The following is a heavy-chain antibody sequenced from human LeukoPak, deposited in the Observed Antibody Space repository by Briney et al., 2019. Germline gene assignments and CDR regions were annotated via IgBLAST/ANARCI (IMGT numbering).Heavy chain of an antibody. CDR1: GGSISSSSYY. CDR3: ASSGYFYFDD. V-gene: IGHV4-39*01. CDR2: IYYSGST. J-gene: IGHJ4*02. Sequence: SETLSLTCTVSGGSISSSSYYWGWIRQPPGKGLEWIGSIYYSGSTYYNPSLKSRVTISVDTSKNQFSLKLSSVTAADTAVYYCASSGYFYFDDWGQGTLVTVSS. D-gene: IGHD3-22*01.